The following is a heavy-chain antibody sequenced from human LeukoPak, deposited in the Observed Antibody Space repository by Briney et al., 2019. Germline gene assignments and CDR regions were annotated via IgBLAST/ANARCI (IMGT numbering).Heavy chain of an antibody. V-gene: IGHV1-2*02. Sequence: ASVKVSCKASGYTFTGYYMHWVRQAPGQGLEWMGWINPNSGGTNYAQKFQGRVTMTRDTSISTAYMELSRLRSDDTAVCYCARDPEGIWSGYYYYYYGMDVWGQGTTVTVSS. CDR2: INPNSGGT. J-gene: IGHJ6*02. CDR1: GYTFTGYY. CDR3: ARDPEGIWSGYYYYYYGMDV. D-gene: IGHD3-3*01.